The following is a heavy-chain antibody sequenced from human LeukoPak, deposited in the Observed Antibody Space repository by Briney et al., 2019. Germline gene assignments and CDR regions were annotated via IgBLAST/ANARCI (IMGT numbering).Heavy chain of an antibody. J-gene: IGHJ4*02. D-gene: IGHD5-18*01. CDR1: GYTFTSYD. Sequence: SVKVSCKASGYTFTSYDISWVRQAPGQGLEWMGRIIPIFGTANYAQKFQGRVTITTDESTSTAYMELSSLRSEDTAVYYCAREVYSYGIVPQYYFDYWGQGTLVTVSS. V-gene: IGHV1-69*05. CDR3: AREVYSYGIVPQYYFDY. CDR2: IIPIFGTA.